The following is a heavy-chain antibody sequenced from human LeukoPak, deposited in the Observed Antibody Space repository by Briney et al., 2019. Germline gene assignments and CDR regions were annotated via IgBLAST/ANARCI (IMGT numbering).Heavy chain of an antibody. CDR2: ISSSGSTI. CDR1: GFTFSDYY. J-gene: IGHJ4*02. V-gene: IGHV3-11*04. CDR3: VGAAMAEGFDY. Sequence: GGSLRLSCAASGFTFSDYYMSWIRQAPGKGLEWVSYISSSGSTIYYADSVKGRFTISRDNAKNSLYLQMNSLRAEDTAVYYCVGAAMAEGFDYWGQGTLVTVSS. D-gene: IGHD5-18*01.